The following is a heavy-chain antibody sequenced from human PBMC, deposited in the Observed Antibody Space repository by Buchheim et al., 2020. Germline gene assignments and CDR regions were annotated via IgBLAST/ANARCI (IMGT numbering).Heavy chain of an antibody. D-gene: IGHD6-19*01. V-gene: IGHV1-2*02. J-gene: IGHJ4*02. CDR3: ARGFTIAVAGTGGY. CDR2: INPNSGGT. CDR1: GYTFSSYH. Sequence: QVQLVQSGAEVKKTGASVKVSYKASGYTFSSYHISWVRQATGQGPEWMGWINPNSGGTNYAQKFQGRVTMTRDTSISTAYMELSRLRSDDTAVYYCARGFTIAVAGTGGYWGQGTL.